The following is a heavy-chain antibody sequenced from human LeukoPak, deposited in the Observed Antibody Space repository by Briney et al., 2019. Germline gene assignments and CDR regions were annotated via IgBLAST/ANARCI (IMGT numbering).Heavy chain of an antibody. CDR1: GGSFSGYY. J-gene: IGHJ6*03. CDR3: ARGYPYIIAAEGYYHYMDV. CDR2: INHSGST. Sequence: SETLSLTCAVYGGSFSGYYWSWIRQPPGKGLEWIGEINHSGSTNYNPSLKSRVTISVDTSKNRFSLKLSSVTAADTTVYYCARGYPYIIAAEGYYHYMDVWGKGTTVTVSS. V-gene: IGHV4-34*01. D-gene: IGHD6-13*01.